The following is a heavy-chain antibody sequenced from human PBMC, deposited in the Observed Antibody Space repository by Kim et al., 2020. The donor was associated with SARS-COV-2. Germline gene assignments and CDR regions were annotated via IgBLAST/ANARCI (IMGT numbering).Heavy chain of an antibody. CDR1: GGSISSYY. D-gene: IGHD2-15*01. V-gene: IGHV4-59*01. CDR2: IYYSGST. J-gene: IGHJ6*02. Sequence: SETLSLTCTVSGGSISSYYWSWIRQPPGKGLEWIGYIYYSGSTNYNPSLKSRVTISVDTSKNQFSLKLSSVTAADTAVYYCARDSGLGGYCSGGSCYSNYYYYGMDVWGQGTTVTVSS. CDR3: ARDSGLGGYCSGGSCYSNYYYYGMDV.